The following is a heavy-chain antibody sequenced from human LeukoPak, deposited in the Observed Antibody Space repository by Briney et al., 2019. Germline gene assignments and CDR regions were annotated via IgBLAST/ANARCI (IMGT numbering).Heavy chain of an antibody. CDR3: ARGGRGMATGGAFDI. D-gene: IGHD5-24*01. CDR1: GFTFSNYW. J-gene: IGHJ3*02. CDR2: IKQDGSEK. V-gene: IGHV3-7*01. Sequence: PGGSLRLSCAASGFTFSNYWMTWVRQAPGKGLEWVATIKQDGSEKYYVDSVKGRFTISRDNAKNSLYLQMNSLRAEDTAVYYCARGGRGMATGGAFDIWGQGTMVTVSS.